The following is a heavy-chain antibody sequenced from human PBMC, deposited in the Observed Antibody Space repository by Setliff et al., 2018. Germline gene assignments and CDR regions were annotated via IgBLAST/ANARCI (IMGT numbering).Heavy chain of an antibody. J-gene: IGHJ5*02. V-gene: IGHV4-39*01. Sequence: SETLSLTCTVSGGSISSSSYYWGWIRQPPGKGLEWIGSIYYSGSTYYNPSLKSRVTISVDTSKNQFSLKLSSVTAADTAVYYCARLGSSRYDSSGYYPDNWFDPWCQGTLVTVSS. CDR1: GGSISSSSYY. CDR3: ARLGSSRYDSSGYYPDNWFDP. CDR2: IYYSGST. D-gene: IGHD3-22*01.